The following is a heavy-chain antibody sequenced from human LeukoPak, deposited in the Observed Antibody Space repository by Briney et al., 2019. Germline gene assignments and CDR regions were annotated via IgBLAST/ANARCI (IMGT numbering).Heavy chain of an antibody. V-gene: IGHV4-34*01. CDR1: GGSFSGYY. CDR3: ARARRRFDP. Sequence: SETLPLTCAVYGGSFSGYYWSWIRQPPGKGLEWIGEINHSGSTNYNPSLKSRVTISVDTSKNQFSLKLSSVTAADPAVYYCARARRRFDPWGQGTLVTVSS. CDR2: INHSGST. J-gene: IGHJ5*02.